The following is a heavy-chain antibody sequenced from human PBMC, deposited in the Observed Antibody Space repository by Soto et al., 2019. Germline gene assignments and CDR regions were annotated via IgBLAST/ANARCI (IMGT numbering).Heavy chain of an antibody. J-gene: IGHJ5*02. CDR3: GRDFVAGSARSVP. Sequence: SETLSLTCTVSGGFINSYYLSWVRQSPWKRLEWIGYIYYRGTTRYNPSVKSRVTLSVDASANQFSLKLRSGTAADTAVFCCGRDFVAGSARSVPGAQGRRATVSS. D-gene: IGHD3-10*01. V-gene: IGHV4-59*13. CDR2: IYYRGTT. CDR1: GGFINSYY.